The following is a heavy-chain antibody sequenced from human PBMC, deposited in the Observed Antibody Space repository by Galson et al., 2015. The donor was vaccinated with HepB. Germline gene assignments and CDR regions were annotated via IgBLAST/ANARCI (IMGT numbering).Heavy chain of an antibody. V-gene: IGHV1-3*01. D-gene: IGHD2-2*01. Sequence: SVKVSCKASGYAFTSYAMHWVRQAPGQRLEWMGWINAGNGNTKYSQKFQGRVTITRDTSASTAYMELSSLRSEDTAVYYCAREGDQIDRYCSSTSCRWFDPWGQGTLVTVSS. J-gene: IGHJ5*02. CDR1: GYAFTSYA. CDR2: INAGNGNT. CDR3: AREGDQIDRYCSSTSCRWFDP.